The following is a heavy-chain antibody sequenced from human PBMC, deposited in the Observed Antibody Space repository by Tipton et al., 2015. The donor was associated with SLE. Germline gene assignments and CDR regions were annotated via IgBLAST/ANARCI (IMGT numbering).Heavy chain of an antibody. Sequence: TLSLTCTVSGGSIRSSRHFWGWIRQPPGKGLEWIGLNYNSGITNYNPSLQSRVTLSVDMYKNQFSLRLRSVTAADTGVYYCVKSVVVVSPRDYHYYMDVWGKGTTDTVSS. J-gene: IGHJ6*03. D-gene: IGHD2-15*01. CDR1: GGSIRSSRHF. CDR3: VKSVVVVSPRDYHYYMDV. V-gene: IGHV4-61*05. CDR2: NYNSGIT.